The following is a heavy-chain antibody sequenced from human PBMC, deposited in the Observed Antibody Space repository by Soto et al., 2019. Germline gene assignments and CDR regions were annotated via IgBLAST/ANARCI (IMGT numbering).Heavy chain of an antibody. CDR2: IIPIFGTA. CDR3: ARELVVAGFAYYYYYGMDA. Sequence: ASVKVSCKASGGTFSSYAISWVRQAPGQGLEWMGGIIPIFGTANYAQKFQGRVTITADESTSTAYMELSSLRSEDTAVYYCARELVVAGFAYYYYYGMDAWGQGTTVTVSS. CDR1: GGTFSSYA. J-gene: IGHJ6*02. V-gene: IGHV1-69*13. D-gene: IGHD6-19*01.